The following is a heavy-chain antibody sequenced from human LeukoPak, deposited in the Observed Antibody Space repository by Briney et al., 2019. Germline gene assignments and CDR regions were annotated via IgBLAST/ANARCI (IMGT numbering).Heavy chain of an antibody. CDR1: GGSFSGYY. CDR2: IYTSGST. CDR3: ARWNRELHFDY. Sequence: SETLSLXCAVYGGSFSGYYWSWIRQPAGKGLEWIGRIYTSGSTNYNPSLKSRVTISVDTSKNQFSLKLSSVTAADTAVYYCARWNRELHFDYWGQGTLVTVSS. D-gene: IGHD4-23*01. V-gene: IGHV4-59*10. J-gene: IGHJ4*02.